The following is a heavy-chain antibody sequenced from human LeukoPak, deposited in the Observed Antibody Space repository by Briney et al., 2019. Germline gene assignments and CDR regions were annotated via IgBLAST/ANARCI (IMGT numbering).Heavy chain of an antibody. J-gene: IGHJ4*02. CDR3: ARLWSGYRPPDY. CDR1: GGSISSNNYY. D-gene: IGHD3-3*01. Sequence: SETLSLTCTVSGGSISSNNYYWGWIRQPPGKGLEWIGSIYYSGSTYYNPSLKSRVTLSVDTSKKQFSLEVTSVTAADTAVYYCARLWSGYRPPDYWGQGTLVTVSS. CDR2: IYYSGST. V-gene: IGHV4-39*01.